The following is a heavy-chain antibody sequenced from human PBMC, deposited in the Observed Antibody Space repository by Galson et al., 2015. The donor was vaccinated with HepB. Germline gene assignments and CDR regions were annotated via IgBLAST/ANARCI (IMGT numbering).Heavy chain of an antibody. J-gene: IGHJ4*02. Sequence: SLRLSCAASGFTFSSYWMSWVRQAPGKGLEWVANIKQDGSEKYYVDSVKGRFTISRDNAKNSLYLQMNSLRAEDTAVYYCARERGGQTYYDFWSGYYTPLDYWGQGTLVTVSS. CDR2: IKQDGSEK. V-gene: IGHV3-7*01. D-gene: IGHD3-3*01. CDR3: ARERGGQTYYDFWSGYYTPLDY. CDR1: GFTFSSYW.